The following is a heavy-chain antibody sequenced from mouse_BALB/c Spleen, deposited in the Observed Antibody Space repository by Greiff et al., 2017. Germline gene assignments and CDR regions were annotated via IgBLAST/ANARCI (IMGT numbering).Heavy chain of an antibody. V-gene: IGHV5-17*02. J-gene: IGHJ4*01. Sequence: EVHLVESGGGLVQPGGSRKLSCAASGFTFSSFGMHWVRQAPEKGLEWVAYISSGSSTIYYADTVKGRFTISRDNPKNTLFLQMTSLRSEDKAMYYCARDGYYVGMDYWGQGTSVTVSS. CDR3: ARDGYYVGMDY. CDR1: GFTFSSFG. D-gene: IGHD2-3*01. CDR2: ISSGSSTI.